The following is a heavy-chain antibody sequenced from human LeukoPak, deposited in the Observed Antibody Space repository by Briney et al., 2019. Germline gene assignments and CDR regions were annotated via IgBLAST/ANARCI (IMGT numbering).Heavy chain of an antibody. Sequence: GGSLRLSCAASGFTFSSYAMHWVRQAPGKGLEWVAVISYDGSNKYYADSVQGRFTISRDNAKNSLYLQMNSLRAEDSAIYYCARDQWGIRCLDYWGQGTLVIVSS. V-gene: IGHV3-30-3*01. D-gene: IGHD3-16*01. CDR1: GFTFSSYA. CDR3: ARDQWGIRCLDY. CDR2: ISYDGSNK. J-gene: IGHJ4*02.